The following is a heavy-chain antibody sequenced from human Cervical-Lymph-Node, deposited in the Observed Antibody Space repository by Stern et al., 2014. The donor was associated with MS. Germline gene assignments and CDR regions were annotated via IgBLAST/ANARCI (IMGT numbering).Heavy chain of an antibody. Sequence: EVQLVESGAEVKKPGESLKISCKGSGYSFTSYWIGWVRQMPGKGLEWMGIIYPGDSDISYSPSFHGQVTISADKSTTTAYFTWNGLKASDTAIDYCARPPYDYGDQQYYFDYWGQGTLVTVSS. D-gene: IGHD4-17*01. V-gene: IGHV5-51*01. CDR1: GYSFTSYW. J-gene: IGHJ4*02. CDR2: IYPGDSDI. CDR3: ARPPYDYGDQQYYFDY.